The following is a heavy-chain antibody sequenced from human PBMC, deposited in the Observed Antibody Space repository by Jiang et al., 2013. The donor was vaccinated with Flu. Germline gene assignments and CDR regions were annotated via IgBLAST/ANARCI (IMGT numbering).Heavy chain of an antibody. CDR2: IIPIFGTA. J-gene: IGHJ5*02. CDR3: ARWVGDIVVVPADNWFDP. CDR1: GGTFSSYA. Sequence: SGAEVKKPGSSVKVSCKASGGTFSSYAISWVRQAPGQGLEWMGGIIPIFGTANYAQKFQGRVTITADESTSTAYMELSSLRSEDTAVYYCARWVGDIVVVPADNWFDPWGQGTLVTVSS. D-gene: IGHD2-2*01. V-gene: IGHV1-69*01.